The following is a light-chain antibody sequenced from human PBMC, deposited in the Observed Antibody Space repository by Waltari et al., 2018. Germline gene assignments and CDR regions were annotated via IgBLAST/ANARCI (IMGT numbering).Light chain of an antibody. J-gene: IGKJ1*01. CDR2: AAS. CDR3: QQLNSYQWT. CDR1: QGISNY. V-gene: IGKV1-9*01. Sequence: IQLTQTPSALAASVGDRVTITYRPRQGISNYLAWYQQKPGKAPKLLIYAASALQSGVPSRFSGSGSGTDFTLTISSLQPEDFATYYCQQLNSYQWTFGQGTKVEIK.